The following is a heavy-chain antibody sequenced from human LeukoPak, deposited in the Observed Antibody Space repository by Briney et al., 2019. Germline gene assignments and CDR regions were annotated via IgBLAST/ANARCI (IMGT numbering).Heavy chain of an antibody. CDR2: IKQDGSEK. V-gene: IGHV3-7*01. CDR1: GFTFNNYW. Sequence: GGSLRLSCAASGFTFNNYWMSWVRQAPGKGLEWVANIKQDGSEKYYVNSVKGRFTISRDNAKYSLYLQMNSLRAEDTAVYYCARDQREITFGGVIMVPFDYWGQGTLVTVSS. CDR3: ARDQREITFGGVIMVPFDY. J-gene: IGHJ4*02. D-gene: IGHD3-16*01.